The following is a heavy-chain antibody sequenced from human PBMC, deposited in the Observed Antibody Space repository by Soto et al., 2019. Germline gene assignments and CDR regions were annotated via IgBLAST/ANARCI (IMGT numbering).Heavy chain of an antibody. Sequence: HVQLQESGPGLVKPSETLSLTCTVSGGSISTYYWSWIRQPPGKGLEWIGYIYYDGSTSYNPSLRSRVTISVDTSKNQFSLILSSVTSADTAVHYCARDQLSSGLYVWFDPWGQGTLVTVSS. J-gene: IGHJ5*02. CDR3: ARDQLSSGLYVWFDP. CDR1: GGSISTYY. V-gene: IGHV4-59*01. CDR2: IYYDGST. D-gene: IGHD6-25*01.